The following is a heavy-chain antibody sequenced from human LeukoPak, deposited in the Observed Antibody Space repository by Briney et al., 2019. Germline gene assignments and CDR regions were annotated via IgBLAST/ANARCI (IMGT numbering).Heavy chain of an antibody. CDR2: IYYSGST. D-gene: IGHD6-19*01. Sequence: PSETLSLTCTVSGGSISSYYWSWIRQPPGKGLEWIGYIYYSGSTNYNPSLKSRVTISVDTSKNQFSLKLSSVTAADTAVYYCARGPGIAVAGTDHYWGQGTLVTVSS. V-gene: IGHV4-59*12. CDR3: ARGPGIAVAGTDHY. CDR1: GGSISSYY. J-gene: IGHJ4*02.